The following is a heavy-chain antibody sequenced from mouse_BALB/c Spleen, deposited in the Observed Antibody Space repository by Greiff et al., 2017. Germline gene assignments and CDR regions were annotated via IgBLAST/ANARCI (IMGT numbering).Heavy chain of an antibody. Sequence: EVQLVESGGGLVKPGGSLKLSCAASGFTFSDYYMYWVRQTPEKRLEWVATISDGGSYTYYPDSVKGRFTISRDNAKNNLYLQMSSLKSEDTAMYYCARDPGYGSSYVDWYFDVWGAGTTVTVSS. CDR3: ARDPGYGSSYVDWYFDV. CDR2: ISDGGSYT. D-gene: IGHD1-1*01. CDR1: GFTFSDYY. J-gene: IGHJ1*01. V-gene: IGHV5-4*02.